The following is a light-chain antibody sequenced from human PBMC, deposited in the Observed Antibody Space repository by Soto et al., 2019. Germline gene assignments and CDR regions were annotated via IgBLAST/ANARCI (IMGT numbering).Light chain of an antibody. CDR1: SSNIGNNY. J-gene: IGLJ1*01. CDR2: DNN. CDR3: QTYDSSLSGLYV. V-gene: IGLV1-51*01. Sequence: QSVLTQPPSVSAAPGQRVTISCSGSSSNIGNNYVSWYRQLPGTAPKLLIYDNNRRPSGISDRFSGSKSGTSATLDITGLQTGDEADYYCQTYDSSLSGLYVFGTGTKVTVL.